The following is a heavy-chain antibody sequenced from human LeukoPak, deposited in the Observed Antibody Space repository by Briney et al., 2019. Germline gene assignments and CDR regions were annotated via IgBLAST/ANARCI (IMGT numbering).Heavy chain of an antibody. V-gene: IGHV3-48*03. CDR2: ISSSGSTI. CDR3: ARDKGTYYYDSSPEGY. D-gene: IGHD3-22*01. Sequence: GGSLRLSCAASGFTFSSYEMNCVRQAPGKGLEWVSYISSSGSTIYYADSVKGRFTISRDNAKSSLYLQMNSLRAEDTAVYYCARDKGTYYYDSSPEGYWGQGTLVTVSS. J-gene: IGHJ4*02. CDR1: GFTFSSYE.